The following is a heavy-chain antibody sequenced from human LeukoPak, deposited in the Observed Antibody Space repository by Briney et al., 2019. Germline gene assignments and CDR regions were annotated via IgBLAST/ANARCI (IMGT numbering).Heavy chain of an antibody. V-gene: IGHV4-59*08. CDR2: IYYSGST. CDR1: GGSISSYY. J-gene: IGHJ4*02. Sequence: SETLSLTCTVSGGSISSYYWSWIRQPPGKGLESIGYIYYSGSTSYNPSLKSRVTISIDTSKNQFSLKLSSVTAADTAVYYCARASYYYDSSGYMFFFDYWGQGTLVTASS. D-gene: IGHD3-22*01. CDR3: ARASYYYDSSGYMFFFDY.